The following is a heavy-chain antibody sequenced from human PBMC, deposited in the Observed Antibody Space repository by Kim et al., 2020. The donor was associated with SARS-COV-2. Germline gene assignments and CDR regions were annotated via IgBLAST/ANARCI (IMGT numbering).Heavy chain of an antibody. V-gene: IGHV3-33*01. CDR2: IWNDGSNK. CDR1: GFTFSTYG. J-gene: IGHJ4*02. D-gene: IGHD6-6*01. Sequence: GRSLRLSCAASGFTFSTYGMHWVRQPPGRGLEWVAMIWNDGSNKYHTDSVKGRFTISRDNSKNTLYLQMNSLRAEDTAVYYCATEYSSSSAFDFWGQGSLVTVSS. CDR3: ATEYSSSSAFDF.